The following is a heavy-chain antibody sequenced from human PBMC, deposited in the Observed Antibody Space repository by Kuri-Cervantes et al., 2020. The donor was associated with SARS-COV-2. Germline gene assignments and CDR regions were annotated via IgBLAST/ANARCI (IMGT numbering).Heavy chain of an antibody. D-gene: IGHD3-9*01. CDR2: INPSGGST. V-gene: IGHV1-46*01. CDR3: GLLRFFDWLSPFDF. CDR1: GYTFTSYY. J-gene: IGHJ4*02. Sequence: ASVKVSCKASGYTFTSYYMHWVRQAPGQGLEWMGIINPSGGSTSYAQKFQGRVTMTRDTSTSTVYMELSSLRSEDTAVYFCGLLRFFDWLSPFDFWGQGTLVTVSS.